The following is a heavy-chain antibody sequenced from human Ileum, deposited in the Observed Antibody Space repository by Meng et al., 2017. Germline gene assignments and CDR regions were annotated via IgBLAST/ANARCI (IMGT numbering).Heavy chain of an antibody. D-gene: IGHD3-22*01. CDR3: ATSNDRDVYYLGY. CDR2: IFQSGRT. J-gene: IGHJ4*02. V-gene: IGHV4-4*02. Sequence: VQVQETARRRVKPSGTLSLTCAVSGTWWSWVRQPPGKGLEWIGEIFQSGRTNYNPSLKSRVTISIDKSKSQISLQLSAVTAADTAVYSCATSNDRDVYYLGYWGQGTLVTVSS. CDR1: GTW.